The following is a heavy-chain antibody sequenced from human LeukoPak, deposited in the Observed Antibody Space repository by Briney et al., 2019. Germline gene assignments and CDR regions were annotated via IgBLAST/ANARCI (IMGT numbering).Heavy chain of an antibody. CDR2: IWYDGSNK. CDR3: ARGVWPSLFDY. Sequence: GRSLRLSCAAPGFTFSSYGMHWVRQAPGKGLEWVAVIWYDGSNKYYADSVKGRFTISRDNSKNTLYLQMNSLRAEDTAVYYCARGVWPSLFDYWGQGTLVTVSS. J-gene: IGHJ4*02. V-gene: IGHV3-33*01. CDR1: GFTFSSYG. D-gene: IGHD2-21*01.